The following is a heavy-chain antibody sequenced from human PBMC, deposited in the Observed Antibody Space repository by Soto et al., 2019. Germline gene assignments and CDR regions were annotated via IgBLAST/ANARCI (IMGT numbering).Heavy chain of an antibody. CDR1: RYRVSSYY. CDR2: INPSGGTT. J-gene: IGHJ4*02. CDR3: ARGPATAPDAY. V-gene: IGHV1-46*01. D-gene: IGHD2-2*01. Sequence: ASAEIGCASSRYRVSSYYVAWLRQAPGQGLEWMGIINPSGGTTTYAQKFQGRVTMTRDTSTSTVYMELSSLRSEDTAVYYCARGPATAPDAYWGLGTLVTVSS.